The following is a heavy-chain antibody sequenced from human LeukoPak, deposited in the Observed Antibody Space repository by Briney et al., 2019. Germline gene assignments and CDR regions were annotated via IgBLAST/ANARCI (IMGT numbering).Heavy chain of an antibody. CDR1: GGSISSYY. CDR2: IYYSGST. J-gene: IGHJ4*02. CDR3: AREPPYYDFWGGSFDY. V-gene: IGHV4-59*01. Sequence: SETLSLTCTVSGGSISSYYWSWIRQPPGKGLEWIGYIYYSGSTNYNPSLKSRVTISVDTSMNQFSLKLSSVTAADTAVYYCAREPPYYDFWGGSFDYWGQGTLVTVSS. D-gene: IGHD3-3*01.